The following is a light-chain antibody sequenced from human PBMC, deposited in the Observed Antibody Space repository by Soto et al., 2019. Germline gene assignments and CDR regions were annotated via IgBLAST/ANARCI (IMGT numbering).Light chain of an antibody. V-gene: IGKV3-20*01. J-gene: IGKJ3*01. CDR1: QSVSSSY. CDR2: GAS. Sequence: EIVLTQSPGTLSLSPGERATLSCRASQSVSSSYLAWYQQKPGQAPRLLIYGASSRATGIPDRLSGSGSGTAFTVPISRQEPEDSAVYYGRQCGRSPLFCFGPRTNVDI. CDR3: RQCGRSPLFC.